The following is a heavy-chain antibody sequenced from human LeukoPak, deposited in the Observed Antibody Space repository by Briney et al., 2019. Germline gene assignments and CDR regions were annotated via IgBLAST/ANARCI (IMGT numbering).Heavy chain of an antibody. CDR2: IYYSGST. CDR3: AREGDCSSTSCYHFDY. J-gene: IGHJ4*02. V-gene: IGHV4-31*03. D-gene: IGHD2-2*01. CDR1: GGSISSGGYY. Sequence: PSQTLSLTCTVSGGSISSGGYYWSWIRQHPGKGLEWIGYIYYSGSTYYSPSLKSRVTISVDTSKNQFSLKLSSVTAADTAVYYCAREGDCSSTSCYHFDYWGQGTLVTVSS.